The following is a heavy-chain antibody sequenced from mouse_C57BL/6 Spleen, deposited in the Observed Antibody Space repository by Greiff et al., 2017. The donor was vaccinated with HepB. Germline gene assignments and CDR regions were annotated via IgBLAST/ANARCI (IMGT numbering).Heavy chain of an antibody. J-gene: IGHJ4*01. CDR3: ARGENYLYAMDY. V-gene: IGHV1-26*01. CDR2: INPNNGGT. D-gene: IGHD1-1*01. CDR1: GYTFTDYY. Sequence: QLQQSGPELVKPGASVKISCKASGYTFTDYYMNWVKQSHGKSLEWIGDINPNNGGTSYNQKFKGKATLTVDKSSSTAYMELRSLTSEDSAVYYCARGENYLYAMDYWGQGTSVTVSS.